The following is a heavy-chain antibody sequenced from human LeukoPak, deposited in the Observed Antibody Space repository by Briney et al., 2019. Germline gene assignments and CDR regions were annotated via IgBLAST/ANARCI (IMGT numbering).Heavy chain of an antibody. CDR2: ISGSGGTT. V-gene: IGHV3-23*01. J-gene: IGHJ4*02. Sequence: QSGGSLRLSCAASGFTFSSYGMHWVRQAPGKGLEWVSGISGSGGTTYYADSVKGRFTISRDNSKNSLYLQMNSLRAEDTALYYCAKAGRFPPAPFDYWGQGTLVTVSS. D-gene: IGHD2-15*01. CDR3: AKAGRFPPAPFDY. CDR1: GFTFSSYG.